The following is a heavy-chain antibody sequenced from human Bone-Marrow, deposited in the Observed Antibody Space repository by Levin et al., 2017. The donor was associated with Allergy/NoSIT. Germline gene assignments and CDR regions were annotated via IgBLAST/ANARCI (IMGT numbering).Heavy chain of an antibody. CDR1: GGSISSYY. Sequence: SETLSLTCTVSGGSISSYYWSWIRQPPGKGLEWIGYIYYSGSTNYNPSLKSRVTISVDTSKNQFSLKLSSVTAADTAVYYCARDRRLRHTYGMDVWGQGTTVTVSS. J-gene: IGHJ6*02. CDR3: ARDRRLRHTYGMDV. D-gene: IGHD3-10*01. V-gene: IGHV4-59*01. CDR2: IYYSGST.